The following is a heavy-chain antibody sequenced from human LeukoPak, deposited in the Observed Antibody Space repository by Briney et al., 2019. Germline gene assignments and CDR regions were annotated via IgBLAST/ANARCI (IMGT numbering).Heavy chain of an antibody. CDR3: ARTSRGGYSGYDPNFDY. CDR2: IIPIFGTA. J-gene: IGHJ4*02. D-gene: IGHD5-12*01. CDR1: GGTFSSYA. Sequence: SVKVSCKASGGTFSSYAISWVRQAPGQGLEWMGGIIPIFGTANYAQKFQGRVTITADESTSTAYMELSSLRSGDTAVYYCARTSRGGYSGYDPNFDYWGQGTLVTVSS. V-gene: IGHV1-69*13.